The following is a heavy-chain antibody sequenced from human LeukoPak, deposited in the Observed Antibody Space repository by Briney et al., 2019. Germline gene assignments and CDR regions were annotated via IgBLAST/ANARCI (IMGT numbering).Heavy chain of an antibody. CDR1: GFTVTNYY. CDR2: IFDGNAT. J-gene: IGHJ4*02. CDR3: ARDRGSSWPFDF. Sequence: TGGSLRLSCAASGFTVTNYYMSWVRQAPGKGLEWVSVIFDGNATYYADSVRGRFTVSRDTSKNTLNLQMNGLRAEDTAIYYCARDRGSSWPFDFWGQGTLVTVSS. D-gene: IGHD6-13*01. V-gene: IGHV3-53*01.